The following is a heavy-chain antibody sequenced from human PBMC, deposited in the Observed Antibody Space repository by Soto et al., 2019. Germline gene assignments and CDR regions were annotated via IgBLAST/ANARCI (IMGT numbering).Heavy chain of an antibody. D-gene: IGHD6-19*01. Sequence: QVQLVQSGAEVKKPGSSVKVSCKASGGTFSSYAISWVRQAPGQGLDWMVGTIPIFGTANYAQKFQGRVTITADESTSTAYMELGSLRSEDTAVYYCATMDQYDGRVAGSFDYWCQGTLVTVSS. CDR1: GGTFSSYA. J-gene: IGHJ4*02. CDR3: ATMDQYDGRVAGSFDY. V-gene: IGHV1-69*01. CDR2: TIPIFGTA.